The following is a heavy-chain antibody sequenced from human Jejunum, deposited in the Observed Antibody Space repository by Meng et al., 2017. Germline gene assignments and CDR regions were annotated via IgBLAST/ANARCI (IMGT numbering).Heavy chain of an antibody. CDR2: IRSNAYGGAT. V-gene: IGHV3-49*04. CDR1: GFTFGDYA. J-gene: IGHJ4*02. CDR3: TRATGKY. Sequence: SLKISCSASGFTFGDYAMSWVRQAPGKGLECVGFIRSNAYGGATTYSASVKGRFTISRDDSKSIAYLQMNSLKTEDTAVYYCTRATGKYWGQGTLVTVSS.